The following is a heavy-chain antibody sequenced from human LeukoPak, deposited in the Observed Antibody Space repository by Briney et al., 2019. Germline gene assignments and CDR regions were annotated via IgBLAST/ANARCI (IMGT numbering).Heavy chain of an antibody. CDR3: ARESPNTGWYS. J-gene: IGHJ4*02. V-gene: IGHV4-38-2*02. Sequence: PSETLSLTCTVSGYSISSGYYWGWIRQPPERGLEWIGSIYHRGSTYYNPSLKSRVTTSVDTSKNQFSLTLSSVTAADTAVYYCARESPNTGWYSWGQGTLVTVSS. CDR1: GYSISSGYY. D-gene: IGHD6-19*01. CDR2: IYHRGST.